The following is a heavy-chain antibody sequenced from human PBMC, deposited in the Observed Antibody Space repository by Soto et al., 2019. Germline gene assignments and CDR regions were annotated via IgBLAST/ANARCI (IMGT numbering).Heavy chain of an antibody. J-gene: IGHJ3*01. D-gene: IGHD3-10*01. CDR1: GLSFQFNNFA. V-gene: IGHV3-9*01. Sequence: GGSLRLACVASGLSFQFNNFAMHWVRQAPGKGLEWVSGISWNSGARDYADSVKGRFTISRDNAKKSIYLTMGSLRPDDSALYYCANDIRASSPYDAFDLWGQGTQVTVSS. CDR2: ISWNSGAR. CDR3: ANDIRASSPYDAFDL.